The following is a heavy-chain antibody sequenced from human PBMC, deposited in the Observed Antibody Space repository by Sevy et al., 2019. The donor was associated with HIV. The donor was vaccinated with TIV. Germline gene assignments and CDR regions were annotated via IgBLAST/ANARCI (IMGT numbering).Heavy chain of an antibody. CDR1: EFTFSSYD. Sequence: GGSLRLSCAASEFTFSSYDRHWVRQATGKGLEWVSAIGTAGDTYYPGSVKGRFTISRENAKNSLYLQMNSLGAGDTAVYYCARGAYGRAFDIWGQGTMVTVSS. CDR2: IGTAGDT. CDR3: ARGAYGRAFDI. D-gene: IGHD2-21*01. J-gene: IGHJ3*02. V-gene: IGHV3-13*01.